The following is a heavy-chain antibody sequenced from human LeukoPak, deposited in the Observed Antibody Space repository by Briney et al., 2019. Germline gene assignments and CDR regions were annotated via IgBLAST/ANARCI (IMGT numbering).Heavy chain of an antibody. Sequence: GGSLRLSCAASGFTLSSHWMTWVRQAPGKGPEWVANIKEDGSEKYYVDSVRGRFTISRDNGKNSLYLQMNSLRVEDTGVYYCTRGSGRYYYWGQGTLVTVSS. D-gene: IGHD6-19*01. CDR2: IKEDGSEK. V-gene: IGHV3-7*01. J-gene: IGHJ4*02. CDR1: GFTLSSHW. CDR3: TRGSGRYYY.